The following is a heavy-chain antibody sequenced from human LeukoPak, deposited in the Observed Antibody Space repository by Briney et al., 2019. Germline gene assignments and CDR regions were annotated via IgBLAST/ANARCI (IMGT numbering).Heavy chain of an antibody. J-gene: IGHJ6*03. CDR1: GFTFRSYG. CDR3: AKVGPSLVRGLIRGGARYYYNYMDV. Sequence: GGSLRLSCAASGFTFRSYGMSWVRQAPGKGLEWVSAISGNGGSTYYADSVKGRFAISRDTSKNTLYLQMKSLRAEDTAVYYCAKVGPSLVRGLIRGGARYYYNYMDVWGKGTTVTISS. V-gene: IGHV3-23*01. CDR2: ISGNGGST. D-gene: IGHD3-10*01.